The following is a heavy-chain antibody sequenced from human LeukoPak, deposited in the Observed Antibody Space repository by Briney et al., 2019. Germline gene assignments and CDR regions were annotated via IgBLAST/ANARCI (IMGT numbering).Heavy chain of an antibody. CDR2: IYTSGST. CDR3: ARGYSSSSFYGFDY. V-gene: IGHV4-4*09. D-gene: IGHD6-6*01. Sequence: PSETLSLTCTISGGSISSYYWSWIRQPPGKGLEWIGYIYTSGSTNYNPSLKSRVTISVDTSKNQFSLKLSSVTAADTAVYYCARGYSSSSFYGFDYWGQGTLVTVSS. J-gene: IGHJ4*02. CDR1: GGSISSYY.